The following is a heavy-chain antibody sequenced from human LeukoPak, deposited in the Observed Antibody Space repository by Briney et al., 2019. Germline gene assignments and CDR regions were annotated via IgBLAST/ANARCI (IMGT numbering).Heavy chain of an antibody. CDR1: GGSISSYY. CDR2: IYYSGST. J-gene: IGHJ4*02. CDR3: ARAKRYSSSWMDY. V-gene: IGHV4-59*01. D-gene: IGHD6-13*01. Sequence: PSETLSLTCTVSGGSISSYYWSWIRQPPGKGLEWIGYIYYSGSTNYNPSLKSRVTISVDTSENQFSLKLSSVTAADTAVYYCARAKRYSSSWMDYWGQGTLVTVSS.